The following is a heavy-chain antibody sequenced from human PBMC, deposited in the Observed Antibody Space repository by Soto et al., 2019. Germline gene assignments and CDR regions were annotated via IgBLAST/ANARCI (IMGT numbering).Heavy chain of an antibody. J-gene: IGHJ6*03. CDR1: GYTFTSYD. CDR3: ATRGPVPDETYYDFWSPLLYYYMDV. D-gene: IGHD3-3*01. CDR2: MNPNSGNT. Sequence: ASVKVSCKASGYTFTSYDINWVRQATGQGLEWMGWMNPNSGNTGYAQKFQGRVTMTRNTSISTAYMELSSLRSEDTAVYYCATRGPVPDETYYDFWSPLLYYYMDVWGKGTTVTVSS. V-gene: IGHV1-8*01.